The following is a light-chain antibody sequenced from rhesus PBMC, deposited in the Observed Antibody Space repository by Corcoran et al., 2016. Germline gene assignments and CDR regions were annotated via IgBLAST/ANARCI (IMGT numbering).Light chain of an antibody. CDR1: QDISSG. Sequence: DIQMTQSPSSLSASVGDTVTITCRASQDISSGLAWYQQKPGKAPKLRIYEASSFPSGVPSRFSGSGSGTDFTLTISSLQPEDFATYYCQHYNSAPYNFGQGTKVEI. J-gene: IGKJ2*01. CDR3: QHYNSAPYN. CDR2: EAS. V-gene: IGKV1-21*01.